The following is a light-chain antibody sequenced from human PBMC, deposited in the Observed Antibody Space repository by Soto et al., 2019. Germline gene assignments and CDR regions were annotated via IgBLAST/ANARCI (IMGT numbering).Light chain of an antibody. V-gene: IGLV2-11*01. CDR2: DVN. J-gene: IGLJ3*02. Sequence: QSALTQPRSVSGSPGQSVTISCTGTSSDVGGYNYVSWYQQHPGKAPKLMIYDVNKRPSGVPDRFSGSKSGNTASLTISGLQAEDEADYYXCSYAGSYTWVFGGGTKVTVL. CDR1: SSDVGGYNY. CDR3: CSYAGSYTWV.